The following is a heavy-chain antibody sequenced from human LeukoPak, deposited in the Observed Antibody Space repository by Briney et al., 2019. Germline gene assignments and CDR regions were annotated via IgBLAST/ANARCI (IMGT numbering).Heavy chain of an antibody. D-gene: IGHD3-22*01. V-gene: IGHV4-4*07. CDR1: GGSISSNY. J-gene: IGHJ2*01. Sequence: SETLSLTCTVAGGSISSNYWSWIRQPAGKGLEYIGRIYSSGNTNYNPSLKSRVTMSVDTSKNQFSLLLHSVTAADTAVYYCARVWLSSGSYWYFDFWGRGTLVIVSS. CDR2: IYSSGNT. CDR3: ARVWLSSGSYWYFDF.